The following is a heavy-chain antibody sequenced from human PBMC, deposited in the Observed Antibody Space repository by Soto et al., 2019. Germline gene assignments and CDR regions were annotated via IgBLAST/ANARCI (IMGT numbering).Heavy chain of an antibody. CDR3: AAVPAAGTPYYYYGMDV. CDR1: GYTFTGYA. J-gene: IGHJ6*02. Sequence: ASVKVSCKASGYTFTGYAMHWVRQAPGQRLEWMAWINAGNGNTKYSQKFQDRVTITRDISTSTAYMELSSLRSEDTAVYYCAAVPAAGTPYYYYGMDVWGQGTTVTVSS. D-gene: IGHD6-13*01. CDR2: INAGNGNT. V-gene: IGHV1-3*01.